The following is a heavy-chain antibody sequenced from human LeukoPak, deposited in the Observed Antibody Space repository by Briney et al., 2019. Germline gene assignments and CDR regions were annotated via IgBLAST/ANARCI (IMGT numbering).Heavy chain of an antibody. CDR1: GGSLSGYY. J-gene: IGHJ4*02. D-gene: IGHD3-3*01. Sequence: SETLSLTCAVYGGSLSGYYWSWIRQPPGKGLEWIGEINHSGSTNYNPSLKSRVTISVDTSKNQFSLKLSSVTAADTAVYYCARRLDKTIFGVVKRYYFDYWGQGTLVTVSS. V-gene: IGHV4-34*01. CDR3: ARRLDKTIFGVVKRYYFDY. CDR2: INHSGST.